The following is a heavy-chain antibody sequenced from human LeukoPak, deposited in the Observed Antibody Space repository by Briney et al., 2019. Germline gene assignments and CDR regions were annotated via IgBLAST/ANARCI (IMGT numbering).Heavy chain of an antibody. Sequence: GGSLRLSCAASGFTFSCYAMSWVRQAPGKGLEWVSAISGSGGSTYYADSVKGRFTISRDNSKNTLYLQMNSLRAEDTAVYYCAKGYFYYDSSGYATFDYWGQGTLVTVSS. CDR2: ISGSGGST. D-gene: IGHD3-22*01. CDR3: AKGYFYYDSSGYATFDY. CDR1: GFTFSCYA. V-gene: IGHV3-23*01. J-gene: IGHJ4*02.